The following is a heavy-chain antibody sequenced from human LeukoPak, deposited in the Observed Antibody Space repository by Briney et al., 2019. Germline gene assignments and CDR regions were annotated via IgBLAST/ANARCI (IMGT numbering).Heavy chain of an antibody. CDR3: ARSRGAVAKRAFDI. J-gene: IGHJ3*02. CDR2: INHSGST. CDR1: GGSFSGYY. D-gene: IGHD6-19*01. V-gene: IGHV4-34*01. Sequence: SETLSLTCAVYGGSFSGYYWSWIRQPPGKGLEWIGEINHSGSTNHNPSLKSRVTISVDTSTNQFSLKLSSVTAADTAVYYCARSRGAVAKRAFDIWGQGTMVTVSS.